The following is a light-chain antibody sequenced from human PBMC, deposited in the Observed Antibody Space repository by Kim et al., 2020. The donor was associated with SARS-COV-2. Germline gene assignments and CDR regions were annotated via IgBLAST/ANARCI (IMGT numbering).Light chain of an antibody. J-gene: IGLJ2*01. Sequence: SYELTQPLSVSVALGQTARITCGGNNIGSKNVHWYQQKPGQAPVLVIYRDSNRPSGIPERFSGSNSGNTATLTISRAQAGDEADYYCQVWDSTGGVFGGGTQLTVL. V-gene: IGLV3-9*01. CDR1: NIGSKN. CDR3: QVWDSTGGV. CDR2: RDS.